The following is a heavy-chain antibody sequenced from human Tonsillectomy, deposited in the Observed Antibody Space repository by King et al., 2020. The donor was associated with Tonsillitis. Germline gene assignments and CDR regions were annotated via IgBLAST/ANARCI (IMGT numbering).Heavy chain of an antibody. CDR3: AEHRRDPPGGYYYDSSGYLNAFDI. V-gene: IGHV4-39*01. CDR1: GGSISSSSNY. J-gene: IGHJ3*02. Sequence: QLQESGPGLVKPSETLSLTCTVSGGSISSSSNYWGWIRQSPGKGLEWIGSIYYSGSTYYNPSLKSRVSISVDTSKNQFSLQLSSVTAADTAVYYCAEHRRDPPGGYYYDSSGYLNAFDIWGQGTMVTVSS. D-gene: IGHD3-22*01. CDR2: IYYSGST.